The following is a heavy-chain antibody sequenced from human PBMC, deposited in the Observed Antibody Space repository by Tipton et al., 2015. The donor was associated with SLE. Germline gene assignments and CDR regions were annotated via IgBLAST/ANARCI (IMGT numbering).Heavy chain of an antibody. Sequence: GSLRLSCAASGFTFNSYTMSWVRQTPGKGLQWVSSISSSGTYFYYADSVRGRLTISRDNANNSLYLQMDSLRAEDTGVYYCARDHHEYWSGYYPYWGHGTVGTFSS. CDR2: ISSSGTYF. CDR1: GFTFNSYT. D-gene: IGHD3-3*01. J-gene: IGHJ4*01. V-gene: IGHV3-21*03. CDR3: ARDHHEYWSGYYPY.